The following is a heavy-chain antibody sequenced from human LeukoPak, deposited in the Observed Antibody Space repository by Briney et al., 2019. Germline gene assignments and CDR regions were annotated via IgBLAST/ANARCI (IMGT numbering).Heavy chain of an antibody. CDR3: ARESVAARRFDY. V-gene: IGHV4-59*11. Sequence: SETLSLTCTVSGGSISSHYWSWIRQPPGKGLEWIWYIYYSGSTNYNPSLKSRVTISVDTSKNQFSLKLSSVTAADTAVYYCARESVAARRFDYWGQGTLVTVSS. J-gene: IGHJ4*02. CDR2: IYYSGST. D-gene: IGHD6-6*01. CDR1: GGSISSHY.